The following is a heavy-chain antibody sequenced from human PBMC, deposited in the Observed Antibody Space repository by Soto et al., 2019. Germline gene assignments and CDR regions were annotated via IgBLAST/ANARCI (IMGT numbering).Heavy chain of an antibody. CDR2: IFYSGST. J-gene: IGHJ1*01. D-gene: IGHD3-22*01. Sequence: SGTLSLTCTVSGGSISSGCYYWSWIRQHPGKGLEWIGYIFYSGSTYYNPSLKGRVTISVDTSKSQFSLKLSSVTAADTAVYYCAIYDSSGSRGFQHWGQGTLVTVSS. CDR3: AIYDSSGSRGFQH. V-gene: IGHV4-31*03. CDR1: GGSISSGCYY.